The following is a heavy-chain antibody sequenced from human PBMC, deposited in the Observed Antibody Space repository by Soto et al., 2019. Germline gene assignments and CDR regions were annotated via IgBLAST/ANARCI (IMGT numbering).Heavy chain of an antibody. J-gene: IGHJ4*02. CDR2: ISAYNGNN. Sequence: QVQLVQSGAEVKKPGASVKVSCQASVYTFTSYGISWVRQATGQGLEWMGWISAYNGNNNYAQKLQGRVTRTTYTSTRTAYMELRSLISDDTAVYYFASLYYSSDSTLDYWVKRTLVTDSS. CDR1: VYTFTSYG. V-gene: IGHV1-18*01. CDR3: ASLYYSSDSTLDY. D-gene: IGHD1-26*01.